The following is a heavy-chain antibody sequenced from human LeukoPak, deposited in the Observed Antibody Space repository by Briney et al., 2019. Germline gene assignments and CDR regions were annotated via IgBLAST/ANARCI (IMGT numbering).Heavy chain of an antibody. Sequence: GASVKVSCKASGCTFTSYDINWVRQATGQGLEWMGWMNPNSGNTGYAQKFQGRVTMTRNTSISTAYMELSSLRSDDTAVYYCARGAAAGNNWFDPWGQGTLVTVSS. CDR2: MNPNSGNT. CDR3: ARGAAAGNNWFDP. J-gene: IGHJ5*02. D-gene: IGHD6-13*01. V-gene: IGHV1-8*01. CDR1: GCTFTSYD.